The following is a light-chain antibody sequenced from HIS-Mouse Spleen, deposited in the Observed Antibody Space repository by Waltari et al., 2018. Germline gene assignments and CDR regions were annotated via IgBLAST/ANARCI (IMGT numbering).Light chain of an antibody. V-gene: IGLV2-11*01. CDR3: CSYAGSYTGV. Sequence: QSALTQPPSASGSPGQSVTISCTGTSSDVGGYNYVSWYQQHPGQAPKLMIYDVSKRPSGVPDRFSGSKSGNTASLTISGLQAEDEADYYCCSYAGSYTGVFGTGTKVTVL. CDR2: DVS. CDR1: SSDVGGYNY. J-gene: IGLJ1*01.